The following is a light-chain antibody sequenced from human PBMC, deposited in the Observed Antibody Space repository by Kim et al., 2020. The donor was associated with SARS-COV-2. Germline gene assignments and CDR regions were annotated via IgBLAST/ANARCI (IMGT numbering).Light chain of an antibody. V-gene: IGKV3-20*01. CDR2: GAS. CDR3: QQYGSSPVT. Sequence: EIVLTQSPGTLSLSPGERATLPCRASQSVSSSYLGWYQQKPGQAPRLLIYGASSRATGIPDRFSGSGSGTDFTLTISRLEPEDFAVYYCQQYGSSPVTFGRGTKVDIK. CDR1: QSVSSSY. J-gene: IGKJ4*01.